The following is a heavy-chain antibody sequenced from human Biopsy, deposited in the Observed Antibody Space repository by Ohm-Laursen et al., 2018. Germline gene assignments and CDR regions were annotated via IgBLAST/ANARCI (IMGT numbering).Heavy chain of an antibody. CDR3: ARDRGFYSDRTVPGYFDL. D-gene: IGHD3-22*01. V-gene: IGHV4-59*01. CDR1: GDSISSYY. J-gene: IGHJ2*01. Sequence: GTLSLTCPVSGDSISSYYWSWIRQPPGKGLQWIGYVYYTGSTDYNPSLQSRVTISVDTSKNHFSLRLRSVTPADTAIYYCARDRGFYSDRTVPGYFDLWGRGTLVTVSS. CDR2: VYYTGST.